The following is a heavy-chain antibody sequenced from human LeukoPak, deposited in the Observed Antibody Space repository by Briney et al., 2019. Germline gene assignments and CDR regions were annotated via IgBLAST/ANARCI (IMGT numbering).Heavy chain of an antibody. V-gene: IGHV3-23*01. CDR3: CSRQNVVIGC. Sequence: GRSLRLSCAASGFTVSTYAMTWVRQTPGKGLEWISTISATSGSSYYADSVKGRFTTSRDNSKNTLYLQMNSLRAEDTAVYYCCSRQNVVIGCWGHGTLVTVSS. CDR2: ISATSGSS. CDR1: GFTVSTYA. D-gene: IGHD3-22*01. J-gene: IGHJ4*01.